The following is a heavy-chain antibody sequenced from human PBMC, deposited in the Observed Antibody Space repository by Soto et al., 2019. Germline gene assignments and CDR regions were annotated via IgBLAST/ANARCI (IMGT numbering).Heavy chain of an antibody. CDR2: IIPIFGTA. V-gene: IGHV1-69*13. CDR1: GGTFSSYS. D-gene: IGHD5-18*01. CDR3: ARAATDTAMETDDY. J-gene: IGHJ4*02. Sequence: SVKVSCKASGGTFSSYSISWVREAPGQGLEWMGGIIPIFGTANYAQKFQGRVTITADESTSTAYMELSSLRSEDTAVYYCARAATDTAMETDDYWGQGTLVTVSS.